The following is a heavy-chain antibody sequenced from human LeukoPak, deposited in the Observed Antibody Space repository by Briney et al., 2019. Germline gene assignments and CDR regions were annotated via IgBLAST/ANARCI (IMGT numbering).Heavy chain of an antibody. CDR3: ARDLGVRGANWFDP. CDR1: GYTFTSYA. J-gene: IGHJ5*02. D-gene: IGHD3-10*01. V-gene: IGHV1-3*01. Sequence: ASVKVSCKASGYTFTSYAMHWVRQAPGQRLEWMGWINAGNGNTKYSQKFQGRVTITRDTSASTAYMELSSLRSEDTAVHYCARDLGVRGANWFDPWGQGTLVTVSS. CDR2: INAGNGNT.